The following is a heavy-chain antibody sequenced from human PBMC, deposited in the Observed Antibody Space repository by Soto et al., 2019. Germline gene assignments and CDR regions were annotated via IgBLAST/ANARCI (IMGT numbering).Heavy chain of an antibody. CDR1: GYSFTIYW. Sequence: PGESLKISCNGSGYSFTIYWIGWVRQMPGKGLEWMGIIYPGDSDTRYSPSFQGQVTISADKSISTAYLQWSSLKASDTAMYYCARHSLNYDFWSGYPRPSYYYYGMDVWGQGTTVTVSS. V-gene: IGHV5-51*01. D-gene: IGHD3-3*01. CDR3: ARHSLNYDFWSGYPRPSYYYYGMDV. CDR2: IYPGDSDT. J-gene: IGHJ6*02.